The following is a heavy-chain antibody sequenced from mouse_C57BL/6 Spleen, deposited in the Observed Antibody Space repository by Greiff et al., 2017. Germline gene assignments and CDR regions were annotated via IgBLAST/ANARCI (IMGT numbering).Heavy chain of an antibody. CDR1: GYTFTSYW. CDR3: AVYYGNPTWFAY. J-gene: IGHJ3*01. CDR2: IHPNSGST. Sequence: QVQLQQPGAELVKPGASVQLSCKASGYTFTSYWMHWVKQRPGKGLEWIGMIHPNSGSTNYNEKFKSKATLTVDKSSSTAYMQLSSLTSEDSAVYYCAVYYGNPTWFAYWGQGTLVTVSA. V-gene: IGHV1-64*01. D-gene: IGHD2-1*01.